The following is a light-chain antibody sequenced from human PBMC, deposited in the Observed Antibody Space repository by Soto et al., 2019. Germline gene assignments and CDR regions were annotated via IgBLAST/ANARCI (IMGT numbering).Light chain of an antibody. V-gene: IGKV3-11*01. CDR3: QQRSNWPLT. CDR2: DAS. Sequence: EIVLTQSPVTLSLSPGERATLSCRASQSVSSYLAWYQQKPGLAPRLLIYDASNRATGVPPRFSGSGSATDFTLTISSLEPEDFAVYYCQQRSNWPLTFGGGTKVEIK. CDR1: QSVSSY. J-gene: IGKJ4*01.